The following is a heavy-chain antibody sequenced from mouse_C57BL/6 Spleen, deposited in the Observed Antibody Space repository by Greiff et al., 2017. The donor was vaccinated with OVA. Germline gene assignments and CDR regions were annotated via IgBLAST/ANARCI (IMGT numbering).Heavy chain of an antibody. J-gene: IGHJ2*01. CDR2: IDPSDSYN. Sequence: QVQLQQPGAELVKPGASVKLSCKASGYTFTSYWMQWVKQRPGQGLEWIGEIDPSDSYNNYNQKFQGKATWTVDTSSSTAYMQLSSLTSDDSAFYYCARKDYYGPLDYWGQGTTLTVSS. CDR1: GYTFTSYW. V-gene: IGHV1-50*01. D-gene: IGHD1-1*01. CDR3: ARKDYYGPLDY.